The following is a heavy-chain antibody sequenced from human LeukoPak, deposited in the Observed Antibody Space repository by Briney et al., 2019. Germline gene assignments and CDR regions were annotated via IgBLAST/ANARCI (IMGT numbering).Heavy chain of an antibody. CDR3: ARPLGYCTSGSCFPDY. V-gene: IGHV3-74*01. Sequence: PGGSLRLSCAASGFTFSKYWMLWVRQAPGKGLESVSRINTDGTVTTYADSVKGRFTVSRDNADNTMFLQMNSVRDEDTAVYYCARPLGYCTSGSCFPDYWGQGTLVTVSS. CDR2: INTDGTVT. D-gene: IGHD2-15*01. CDR1: GFTFSKYW. J-gene: IGHJ4*02.